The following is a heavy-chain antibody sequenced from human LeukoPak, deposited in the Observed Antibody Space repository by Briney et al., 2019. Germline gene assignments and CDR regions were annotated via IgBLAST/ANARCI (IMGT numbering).Heavy chain of an antibody. Sequence: SETLSLTCTVSRGSISSSSHYWVWVRQPPGKGLEWIGYIYYSGSTNYNPSLKSRVTISVDTSKNQFSLKLSSVTAADTAVYYCARLPPDGDRYCSGGSCYHYYGMDVWGQGTTVTVSS. D-gene: IGHD2-15*01. CDR3: ARLPPDGDRYCSGGSCYHYYGMDV. CDR1: RGSISSSSHY. V-gene: IGHV4-61*05. CDR2: IYYSGST. J-gene: IGHJ6*02.